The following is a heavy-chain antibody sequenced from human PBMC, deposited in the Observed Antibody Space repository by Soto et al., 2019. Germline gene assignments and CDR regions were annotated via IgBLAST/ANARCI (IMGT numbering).Heavy chain of an antibody. J-gene: IGHJ4*02. D-gene: IGHD3-10*01. Sequence: GASVKVSCEASGGTFSSYAISWVRQAPGQGLEWMGGIIPIFGTANYAQKFQGRVTITADESTSTAYMELSSLRSEDTAVYYCANRPNTRYYGSGSSRANLDYWGQGTLVTVSS. CDR1: GGTFSSYA. CDR3: ANRPNTRYYGSGSSRANLDY. CDR2: IIPIFGTA. V-gene: IGHV1-69*13.